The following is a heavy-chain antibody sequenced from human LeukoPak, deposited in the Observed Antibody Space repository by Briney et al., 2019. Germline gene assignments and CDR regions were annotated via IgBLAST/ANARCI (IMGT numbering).Heavy chain of an antibody. Sequence: ASVEVSCKASGYTFTDYYMHWVRQAPGQGLEWMGWIYPDSGGTSYALRFQGWVTMTRDTSISTAYMELSRLRSDDTAVYYCARVPDPQPYSSSWFYFDYWGQGTLVTVSS. CDR1: GYTFTDYY. D-gene: IGHD6-13*01. CDR3: ARVPDPQPYSSSWFYFDY. V-gene: IGHV1-2*04. J-gene: IGHJ4*02. CDR2: IYPDSGGT.